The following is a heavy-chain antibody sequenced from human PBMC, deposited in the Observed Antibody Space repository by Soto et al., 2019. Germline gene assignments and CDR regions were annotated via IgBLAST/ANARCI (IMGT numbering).Heavy chain of an antibody. CDR2: ISAYNGNT. D-gene: IGHD2-15*01. CDR1: GYTFTSYG. V-gene: IGHV1-18*04. Sequence: GASVKVSCKASGYTFTSYGIRWVRQAPGQGLEWMGWISAYNGNTNYAQKLQGRVTMTTDTYTSTAYMELRSLRSDDTAVYYCGWFGTDEPVVALDYWGQGTMVTVSS. CDR3: GWFGTDEPVVALDY. J-gene: IGHJ4*02.